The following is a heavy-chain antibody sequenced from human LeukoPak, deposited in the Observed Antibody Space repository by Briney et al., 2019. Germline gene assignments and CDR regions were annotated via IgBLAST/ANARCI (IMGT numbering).Heavy chain of an antibody. D-gene: IGHD3-22*01. Sequence: GGSLRLSCAASGFTFSSYAMSWVRQAPGKGLEWVSGISGSGGSTYYADSVKGRFTISRDHSKSTLYLQMNSLTAEDTATYYCAKVVAREITLIVVANDYWGQGTLVTVSS. J-gene: IGHJ4*02. CDR3: AKVVAREITLIVVANDY. V-gene: IGHV3-23*01. CDR2: ISGSGGST. CDR1: GFTFSSYA.